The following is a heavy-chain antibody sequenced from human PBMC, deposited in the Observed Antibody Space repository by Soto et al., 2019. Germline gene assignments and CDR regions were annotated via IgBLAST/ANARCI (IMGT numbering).Heavy chain of an antibody. CDR1: GFTFSTYA. CDR2: VSASGLNT. J-gene: IGHJ5*02. CDR3: CKYSGTSTIPAA. V-gene: IGHV3-23*01. D-gene: IGHD1-26*01. Sequence: PGGSLRLSCAASGFTFSTYAMAWVRQAPGKGLEWVSGVSASGLNTDYADPVKGRFSLSRDDSKNTAYLLINSLKTEDTSIYYCCKYSGTSTIPAALGQGTLVTVSS.